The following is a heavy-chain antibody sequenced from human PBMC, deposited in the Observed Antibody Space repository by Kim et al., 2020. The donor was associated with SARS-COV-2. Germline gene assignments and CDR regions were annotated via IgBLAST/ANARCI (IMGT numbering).Heavy chain of an antibody. CDR2: IYYSGST. V-gene: IGHV4-59*01. CDR3: ARGIAAAEFDY. J-gene: IGHJ4*02. Sequence: SETLSLTCTVSGGSISSYYWSWIRQPPGKGLEWIGYIYYSGSTNYNPSLKSRVTISVDTSKNQFSLKLSSVTAADTAVYYCARGIAAAEFDYWGQGTLVTVSS. D-gene: IGHD6-13*01. CDR1: GGSISSYY.